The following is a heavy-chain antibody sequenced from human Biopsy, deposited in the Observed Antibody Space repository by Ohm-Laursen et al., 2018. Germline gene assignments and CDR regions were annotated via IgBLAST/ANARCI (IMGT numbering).Heavy chain of an antibody. D-gene: IGHD1-26*01. CDR2: IIPMFGTA. CDR1: GRTLSNYG. CDR3: ARGPHSGSHSCFDY. V-gene: IGHV1-69*13. Sequence: SVKVSCKASGRTLSNYGVNWVRQPPGQGLEWMGGIIPMFGTANYEQMFQGRVTISADESTSTSYMELSSLTTEDTAIYYCARGPHSGSHSCFDYWGRGTLVTVSS. J-gene: IGHJ4*02.